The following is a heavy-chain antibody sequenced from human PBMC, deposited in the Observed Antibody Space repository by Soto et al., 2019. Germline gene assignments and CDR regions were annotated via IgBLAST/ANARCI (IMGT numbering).Heavy chain of an antibody. CDR3: TRNYDFPDPDAIDI. D-gene: IGHD3-3*01. CDR2: IRSKANSYAT. V-gene: IGHV3-73*01. CDR1: GFTFSGSA. J-gene: IGHJ3*02. Sequence: GGSLRLSCAASGFTFSGSAMHWVRQASGKGLEWVGRIRSKANSYATAYAASVKGRFTISRDDSKNTAYLQMNSLKTEDTAVYYCTRNYDFPDPDAIDIWGQGTMVTVSS.